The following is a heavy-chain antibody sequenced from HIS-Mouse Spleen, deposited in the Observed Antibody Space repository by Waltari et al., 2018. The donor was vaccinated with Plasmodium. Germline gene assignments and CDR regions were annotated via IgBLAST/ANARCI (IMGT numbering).Heavy chain of an antibody. CDR3: ARVLSIAAAGKDAFDI. CDR1: GGTFSSYA. Sequence: QVQLVQSGAEVKKPGSSVKVSCTASGGTFSSYAISWVRQAPGQGLEWMGSIIPILGITNYAQNFQGRVTITADKSTSTAYMELSSLRSEDTAVYYCARVLSIAAAGKDAFDIWGQGTMVTVSS. CDR2: IIPILGIT. V-gene: IGHV1-69*04. D-gene: IGHD6-13*01. J-gene: IGHJ3*02.